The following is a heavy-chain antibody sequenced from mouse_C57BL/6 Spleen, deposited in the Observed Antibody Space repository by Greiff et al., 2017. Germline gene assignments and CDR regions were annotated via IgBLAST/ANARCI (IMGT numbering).Heavy chain of an antibody. Sequence: QVQLQQPGAELVKPGASVKLSCKASGYTFTSYWMHWVKQRPGQGLEWIGMIHPNSGSTNYNEKFKSKATLTVDKSSSTAYMQLSSLTSEDSAVYYCARLDYGSSYYVDYWGQGTTLTVSS. D-gene: IGHD1-1*01. J-gene: IGHJ2*01. V-gene: IGHV1-64*01. CDR1: GYTFTSYW. CDR3: ARLDYGSSYYVDY. CDR2: IHPNSGST.